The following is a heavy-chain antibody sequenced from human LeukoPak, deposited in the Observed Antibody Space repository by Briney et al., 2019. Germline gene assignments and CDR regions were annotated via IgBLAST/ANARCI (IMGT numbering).Heavy chain of an antibody. CDR1: GGSFSGYY. CDR2: INHSGST. D-gene: IGHD3-22*01. CDR3: ARGSYDSSGYARNFDY. J-gene: IGHJ4*02. V-gene: IGHV4-34*01. Sequence: SETLSLTCAVYGGSFSGYYWSWIRQPPGKGLERIGEINHSGSTNYNPSLKSRVTISVDTSKNQFSLKLSSVTAADTAVYYCARGSYDSSGYARNFDYWSQGTLVTVSS.